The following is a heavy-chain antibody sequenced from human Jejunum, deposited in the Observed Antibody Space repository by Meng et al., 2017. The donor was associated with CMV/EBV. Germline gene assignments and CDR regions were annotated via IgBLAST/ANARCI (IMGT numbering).Heavy chain of an antibody. CDR2: EYSAGMT. D-gene: IGHD3-10*01. J-gene: IGHJ6*02. CDR1: VNSNV. CDR3: AAEVAVRNYFSYGMDV. Sequence: VNSNVMTRVRQAPGKGLEWVAVEYSAGMTYYADSVKGRFNISRDNSKNTMFLQMNGLRLEDTAMYYCAAEVAVRNYFSYGMDVWGQGTTVTVSS. V-gene: IGHV3-66*02.